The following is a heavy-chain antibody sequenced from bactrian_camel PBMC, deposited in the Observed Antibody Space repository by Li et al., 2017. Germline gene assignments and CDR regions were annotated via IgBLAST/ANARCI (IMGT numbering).Heavy chain of an antibody. CDR2: IYLEGGSR. V-gene: IGHV3S54*01. CDR1: GGTYSSNS. CDR3: AANTKVTDCSEFIQPQEFDS. Sequence: HVQLVESGEGSVQAGGSLRLSCAASGGTYSSNSVAWSRQAPGKEREGVAVIYLEGGSRGYADSVKGRLTVSRDSVKVYLHMNNLKPEDTAMYFCAANTKVTDCSEFIQPQEFDSWGQGTQVTVS. D-gene: IGHD2*01. J-gene: IGHJ4*01.